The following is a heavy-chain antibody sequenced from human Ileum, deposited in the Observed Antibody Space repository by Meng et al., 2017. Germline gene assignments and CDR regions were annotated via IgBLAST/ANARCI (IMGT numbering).Heavy chain of an antibody. D-gene: IGHD1-26*01. V-gene: IGHV3-7*01. J-gene: IGHJ4*03. CDR2: IKKEGSET. CDR1: GFTFRNYW. Sequence: GESLKLSCVTSGFTFRNYWMRWVRQAPAKGLEGVANIKKEGSETNYVDSVKGRFNISRDNSKNSLYLQMNSLRAEDTALYECAKLVGSTSADDDWGQGAPVTVSS. CDR3: AKLVGSTSADDD.